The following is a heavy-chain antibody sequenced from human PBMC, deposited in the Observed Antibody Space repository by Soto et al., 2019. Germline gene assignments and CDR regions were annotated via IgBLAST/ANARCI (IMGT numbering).Heavy chain of an antibody. V-gene: IGHV1-69*01. D-gene: IGHD2-2*02. CDR3: ARDNVGCSSTSCYTPYYYYCMDV. CDR1: GGTFSSYA. Sequence: QVRLVQSGAEVKKPGSSVKVSCKASGGTFSSYAISWVRQAPGQGLEWMGGIIPIFGTANYAQKFQGRVTITADESTSTAYMELSSLRSEDTAVYYCARDNVGCSSTSCYTPYYYYCMDVWGQGTTVTVSS. J-gene: IGHJ6*02. CDR2: IIPIFGTA.